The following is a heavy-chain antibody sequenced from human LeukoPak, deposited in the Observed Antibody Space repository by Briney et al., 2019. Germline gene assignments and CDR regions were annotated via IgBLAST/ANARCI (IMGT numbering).Heavy chain of an antibody. J-gene: IGHJ4*02. D-gene: IGHD1-26*01. Sequence: GGSLRLSCAASGFTFSNYSMNWVRQAPGKGLEWVSSIGTTGSYIFYADSVKGRFTISRDNAKNTLYLQMNSLRAEDTAVYYCARESGSYGLDYWGQGTLVTVSS. V-gene: IGHV3-21*04. CDR1: GFTFSNYS. CDR3: ARESGSYGLDY. CDR2: IGTTGSYI.